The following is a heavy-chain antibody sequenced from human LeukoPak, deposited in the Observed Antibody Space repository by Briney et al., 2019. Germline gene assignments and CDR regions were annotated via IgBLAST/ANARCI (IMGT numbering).Heavy chain of an antibody. V-gene: IGHV1-18*01. CDR1: GYTFTNYG. CDR2: ISTHNDNT. CDR3: ARDEYGSGSQGAFDI. J-gene: IGHJ3*02. D-gene: IGHD3-10*01. Sequence: ASVKVSCKASGYTFTNYGISWVRQAPGQGLGWMGWISTHNDNTNYAQNFQGRITVTTDTSTSTAYMELRSLRSDDTAVYYCARDEYGSGSQGAFDIWGQGTMVTVSS.